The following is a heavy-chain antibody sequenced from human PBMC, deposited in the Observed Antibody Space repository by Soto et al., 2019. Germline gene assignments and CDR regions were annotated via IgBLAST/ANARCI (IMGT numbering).Heavy chain of an antibody. V-gene: IGHV3-30*18. CDR3: VKDRHVGRDGYHYGDDY. Sequence: QVQVVESGGGVVQPGRSLTLSCAASGFTFSTYGMHWVRQAPGKGLEWVAIISYDGSDKRYADSVKGRFAISRDNYMNKLYLHLNSLSAEDTAVYYCVKDRHVGRDGYHYGDDYWGQGTLVTVSS. CDR1: GFTFSTYG. CDR2: ISYDGSDK. D-gene: IGHD4-17*01. J-gene: IGHJ4*02.